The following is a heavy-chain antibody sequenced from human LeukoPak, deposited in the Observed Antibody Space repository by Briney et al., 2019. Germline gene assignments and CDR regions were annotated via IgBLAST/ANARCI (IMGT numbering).Heavy chain of an antibody. CDR3: AREYSSSSGRTFDY. V-gene: IGHV4-4*07. Sequence: KPSETLSLTCTVSGGSISSYYWSWIRQPAGKGLEWIGRISTTGSTNYNPSLKSRLTMSVDTSKNQFSLRLSSVSAADTAVYYCAREYSSSSGRTFDYWGQGTLVTVSS. D-gene: IGHD6-6*01. CDR2: ISTTGST. CDR1: GGSISSYY. J-gene: IGHJ4*02.